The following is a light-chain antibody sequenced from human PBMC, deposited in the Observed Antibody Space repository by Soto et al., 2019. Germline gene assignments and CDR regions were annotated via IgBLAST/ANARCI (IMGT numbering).Light chain of an antibody. V-gene: IGLV2-14*03. J-gene: IGLJ2*01. CDR2: DVS. CDR3: SSYTSSSTRV. CDR1: SSDVGGYNY. Sequence: QSALTQPASVSGSPGQSITISCTGTSSDVGGYNYVSWYQHHPGKAPKLMIYDVSNRPSGVSNRFSGSKSGNTASLTISGLQAEDEADYYCSSYTSSSTRVFGGGTKVTFL.